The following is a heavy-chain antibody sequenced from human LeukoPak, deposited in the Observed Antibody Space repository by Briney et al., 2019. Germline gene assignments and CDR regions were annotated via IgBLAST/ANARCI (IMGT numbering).Heavy chain of an antibody. V-gene: IGHV4-39*07. CDR1: GGSISSSSYY. CDR3: ARGGYVGLRYYYYMDV. Sequence: PSETLSLTCTVSGGSISSSSYYWGWIRQPPGKGLEWIGEINHSGSTNYNPSLKSRVTISVDTSKNQFSLKLSSVTAADTAVYYYARGGYVGLRYYYYMDVWGKGTTVTVSS. D-gene: IGHD3/OR15-3a*01. J-gene: IGHJ6*03. CDR2: INHSGST.